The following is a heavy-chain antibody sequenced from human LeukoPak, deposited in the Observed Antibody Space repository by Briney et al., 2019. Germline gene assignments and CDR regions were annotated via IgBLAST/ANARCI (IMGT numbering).Heavy chain of an antibody. Sequence: GGSLRLSCAASGFTFSSYGMHWVRQAPGKGLEWVAVISYDGSNKYYADSVKGRFTISRDNSKNTLYLQMNSLRAEDTAVYYCAKDSVTVSLPTAYYYYYMDVWGKGTTVTVSS. V-gene: IGHV3-30*18. D-gene: IGHD2-2*01. CDR3: AKDSVTVSLPTAYYYYYMDV. J-gene: IGHJ6*03. CDR1: GFTFSSYG. CDR2: ISYDGSNK.